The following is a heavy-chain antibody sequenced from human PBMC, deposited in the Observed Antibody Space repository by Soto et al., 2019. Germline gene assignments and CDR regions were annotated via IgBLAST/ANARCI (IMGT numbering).Heavy chain of an antibody. J-gene: IGHJ5*02. CDR1: GRTFSSYA. Sequence: ASVKVSCKASGRTFSSYAISWVRQASGQGLERLGGKIPVFGTANYAQKFKGRVTITADGSTSTAYMALSSLRSEDTAVYYCARGIHSSSWYNWFDPWGQGTLVTVSS. V-gene: IGHV1-69*01. CDR2: KIPVFGTA. D-gene: IGHD6-13*01. CDR3: ARGIHSSSWYNWFDP.